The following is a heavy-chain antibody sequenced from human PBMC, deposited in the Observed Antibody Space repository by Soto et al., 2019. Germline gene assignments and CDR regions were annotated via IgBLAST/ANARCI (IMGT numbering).Heavy chain of an antibody. CDR1: GYTFTSYG. Sequence: QVPLVQSGAEVKKPGASVKVSCKASGYTFTSYGISWVRQAPGQGLEWMGWISAYNGNTNYAQKLQGRVTMTTDTSTSTAYRELRSLRSDDTAVYYCARASIAVAPRGKFDYWGQGTLVTVSS. J-gene: IGHJ4*02. D-gene: IGHD6-19*01. CDR3: ARASIAVAPRGKFDY. V-gene: IGHV1-18*01. CDR2: ISAYNGNT.